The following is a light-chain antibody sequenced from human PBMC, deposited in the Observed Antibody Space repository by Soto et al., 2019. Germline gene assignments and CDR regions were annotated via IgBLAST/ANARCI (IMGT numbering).Light chain of an antibody. CDR3: QSYDSSLSVVL. J-gene: IGLJ2*01. Sequence: QSVLTQPPSVSGAPGQRVTISCTGSSSNIGAGYDVHWYQHLPGTVAKLLIYGNSNRPSGVPDRFSGSKSGTSASLAITGLQAEDEADYYCQSYDSSLSVVLFGGGTKLTVL. CDR2: GNS. CDR1: SSNIGAGYD. V-gene: IGLV1-40*01.